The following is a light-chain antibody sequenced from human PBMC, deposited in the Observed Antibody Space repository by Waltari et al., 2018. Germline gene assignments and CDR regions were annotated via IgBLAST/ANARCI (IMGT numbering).Light chain of an antibody. Sequence: IGMTQSPLPLPVTPGEPASLSCRSSQSLLHSNGYNYLDWYLQKPGQSPQLLIYLGSNRASGVPDRFSGSGSGTDYTLRFSRVEAEDVGVYYCMQALQTPPAFGQGTRLEIK. CDR2: LGS. J-gene: IGKJ5*01. CDR1: QSLLHSNGYNY. CDR3: MQALQTPPA. V-gene: IGKV2-28*01.